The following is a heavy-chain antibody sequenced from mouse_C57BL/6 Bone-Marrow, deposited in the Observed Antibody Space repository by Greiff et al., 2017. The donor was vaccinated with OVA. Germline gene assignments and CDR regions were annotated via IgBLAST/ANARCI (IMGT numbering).Heavy chain of an antibody. CDR2: IYPGDGDT. Sequence: VKLVESGAELVKPGASVKISCKASGYAFSSYWMNWVKQRPGKGLEWIGQIYPGDGDTNYNGKFKGKATLTADKSSSTAYMQLSSLTSEDSAVYFCARRYGSSYSYFDVWGTGTTVTVSS. D-gene: IGHD1-1*01. V-gene: IGHV1-80*01. CDR3: ARRYGSSYSYFDV. J-gene: IGHJ1*03. CDR1: GYAFSSYW.